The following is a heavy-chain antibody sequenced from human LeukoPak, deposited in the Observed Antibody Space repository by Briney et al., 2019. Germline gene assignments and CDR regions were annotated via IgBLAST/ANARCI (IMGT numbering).Heavy chain of an antibody. J-gene: IGHJ4*02. CDR2: IKGDGSST. CDR1: GFTFSSYW. Sequence: GGSLRLSCAASGFTFSSYWMHWGRHTPGKGLVWVSRIKGDGSSTSYADSVKGRFTISRDNAKNTLYLQMNSLRAEDTAVYYCARDGYSFGHDFDYWGQGTLVTVSS. V-gene: IGHV3-74*01. D-gene: IGHD5-18*01. CDR3: ARDGYSFGHDFDY.